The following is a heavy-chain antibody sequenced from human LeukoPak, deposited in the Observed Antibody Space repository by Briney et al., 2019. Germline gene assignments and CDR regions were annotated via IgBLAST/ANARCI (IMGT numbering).Heavy chain of an antibody. V-gene: IGHV4-39*07. D-gene: IGHD5-18*01. CDR2: IYFSGKT. CDR3: ARDASRIQLWPL. J-gene: IGHJ4*02. CDR1: GGSISSSSYY. Sequence: PSETLSLTCTVSGGSISSSSYYWVWLRQPPGKGLEWIGSIYFSGKTYYNPSLKSRVTISVDTSKNQFSLKLSSVTAADTAIYYCARDASRIQLWPLWGQGTLVTVSS.